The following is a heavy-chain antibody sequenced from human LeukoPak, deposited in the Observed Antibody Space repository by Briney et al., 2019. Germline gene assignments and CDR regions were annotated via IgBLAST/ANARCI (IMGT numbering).Heavy chain of an antibody. V-gene: IGHV1-58*01. J-gene: IGHJ3*02. CDR1: RFTFTSSA. Sequence: SVKVSCKPSRFTFTSSAVQSVRQARGQHLEWIGGIAVGSGNTNYAHKFQETVTITRDMSTSTAYMEVSSLRAEDTAVYYCAANYYGPGSFNAFDIWGQGTMVTVSS. CDR3: AANYYGPGSFNAFDI. CDR2: IAVGSGNT. D-gene: IGHD3-10*01.